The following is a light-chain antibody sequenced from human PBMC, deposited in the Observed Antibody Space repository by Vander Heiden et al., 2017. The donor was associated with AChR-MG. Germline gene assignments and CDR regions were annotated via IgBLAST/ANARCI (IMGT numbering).Light chain of an antibody. Sequence: DIVMTQSPATLSVSPGERVTLSCRASQSVSSSLAWYQQKPGQAPRLLIYGASTRATGIPARFSGSGSGTEFTLTISSLQSEDFAVYYCQHYNNWPPSWGFGQGTKVEIK. CDR3: QHYNNWPPSWG. V-gene: IGKV3-15*01. CDR2: GAS. J-gene: IGKJ1*01. CDR1: QSVSSS.